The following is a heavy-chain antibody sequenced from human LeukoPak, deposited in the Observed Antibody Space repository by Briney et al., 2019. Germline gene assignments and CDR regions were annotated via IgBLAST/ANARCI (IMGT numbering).Heavy chain of an antibody. J-gene: IGHJ4*02. V-gene: IGHV4-38-2*02. Sequence: SETLSLTCAVSVYSISSCCYWGWIRQPPGKGLEWIGSIYHSGSTHYNVSLKSRVTMSVDTSKNRFSLKLSSVTAEDTAVYYCARDRRGNDEFDYWGQGILVTVSS. D-gene: IGHD5-12*01. CDR2: IYHSGST. CDR1: VYSISSCCY. CDR3: ARDRRGNDEFDY.